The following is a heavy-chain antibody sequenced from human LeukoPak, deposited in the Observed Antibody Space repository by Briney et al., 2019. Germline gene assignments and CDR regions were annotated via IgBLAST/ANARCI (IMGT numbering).Heavy chain of an antibody. CDR1: GGTFSSYA. Sequence: AAVKVSCKASGGTFSSYAISWVRQAPGQGLEWMGGIIPIFGTANYAQKFQGRVTITADKSTSTAYMELSSLRSEDTAVYYCARIAAAPGYYYYMDVWGKGTTVTVSS. V-gene: IGHV1-69*06. J-gene: IGHJ6*03. CDR3: ARIAAAPGYYYYMDV. CDR2: IIPIFGTA. D-gene: IGHD6-13*01.